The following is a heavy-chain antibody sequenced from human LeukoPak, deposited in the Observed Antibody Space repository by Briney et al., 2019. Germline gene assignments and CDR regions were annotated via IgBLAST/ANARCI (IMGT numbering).Heavy chain of an antibody. J-gene: IGHJ4*02. D-gene: IGHD3-10*01. CDR2: ITSGGTK. CDR3: ARDGGSGNYFIDY. V-gene: IGHV3-48*03. Sequence: PGRSLRLSCAASGFTFSSYAMHWVRQAPGKGLEWVSYITSGGTKYYADSVKGRFTISRDNAKSSLYLQMNSLRAEDTAVYYCARDGGSGNYFIDYWGQGTLVTVSS. CDR1: GFTFSSYA.